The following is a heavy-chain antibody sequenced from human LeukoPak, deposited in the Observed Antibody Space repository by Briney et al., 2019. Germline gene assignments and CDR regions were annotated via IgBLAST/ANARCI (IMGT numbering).Heavy chain of an antibody. CDR3: ARDGGIAAAGLKLGINWFDP. CDR2: ISYDGSNK. V-gene: IGHV3-30-3*01. J-gene: IGHJ5*02. D-gene: IGHD6-13*01. CDR1: GXTFSSYA. Sequence: PGGSLRLSWAASGXTFSSYAMHWVRQAPGKGLEWVAVISYDGSNKYYADSVKGRFTISRDNSKNTLYLQMNSLRAEDTAVYYCARDGGIAAAGLKLGINWFDPWGQGTLVTVSS.